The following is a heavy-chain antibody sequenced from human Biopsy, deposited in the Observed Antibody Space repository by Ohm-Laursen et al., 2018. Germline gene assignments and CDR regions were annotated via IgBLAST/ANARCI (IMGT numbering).Heavy chain of an antibody. CDR3: AKNLAVSSYALDI. J-gene: IGHJ3*02. CDR1: GDSISSYY. CDR2: VYYTGST. D-gene: IGHD2/OR15-2a*01. V-gene: IGHV4-59*12. Sequence: GTLSLTCTVSGDSISSYYWSWIRQPPGKGLEWIGYVYYTGSTGYNPSLQSRVTVSVDTSKNQFSLKLGSVTAADTAVYYCAKNLAVSSYALDIWGQGTMVTVSS.